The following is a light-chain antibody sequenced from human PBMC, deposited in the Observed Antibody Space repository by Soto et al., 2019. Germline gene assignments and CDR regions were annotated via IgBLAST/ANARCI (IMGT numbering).Light chain of an antibody. V-gene: IGLV2-14*01. CDR1: SSDVGGYHY. J-gene: IGLJ1*01. CDR2: DVS. Sequence: QSALTQPASVSGSPGQSITISCTGTSSDVGGYHYVSWYQQHPGKAPKLMIYDVSNRPSGVSDRFSGSKSGNTASLTISGLQAEDEADYYCSSYTSANTLGVFGTGTKLSVL. CDR3: SSYTSANTLGV.